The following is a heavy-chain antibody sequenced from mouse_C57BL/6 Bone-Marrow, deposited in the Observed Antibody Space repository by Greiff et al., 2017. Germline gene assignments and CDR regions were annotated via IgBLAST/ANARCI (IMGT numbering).Heavy chain of an antibody. CDR1: GYTFTSYW. D-gene: IGHD2-4*01. CDR2: IHPNSGST. Sequence: QVQLQQPGAELVKPGASVKLSCKASGYTFTSYWMHWVKQRPGQGLEWIGMIHPNSGSTNYNEKFKSKATLTVDKSSSTAYMQLSSLPSEDSAVYYCARIYYDPPWFAYWGQGTLVTVSA. CDR3: ARIYYDPPWFAY. V-gene: IGHV1-64*01. J-gene: IGHJ3*01.